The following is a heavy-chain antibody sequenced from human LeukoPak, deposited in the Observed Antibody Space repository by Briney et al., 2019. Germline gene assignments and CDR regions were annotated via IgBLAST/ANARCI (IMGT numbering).Heavy chain of an antibody. D-gene: IGHD3-3*01. CDR2: ISSSSSYI. Sequence: PGGSLRLSCAASGCTFSSYSMNWVRQAPGKGLEWVSSISSSSSYIYYADSVKGRFTISRDNAKNSLYLQMNSLRAEDTAVYYCARDHYDFWSGYSNFDYWGQGTLVTVSS. CDR1: GCTFSSYS. J-gene: IGHJ4*02. CDR3: ARDHYDFWSGYSNFDY. V-gene: IGHV3-21*01.